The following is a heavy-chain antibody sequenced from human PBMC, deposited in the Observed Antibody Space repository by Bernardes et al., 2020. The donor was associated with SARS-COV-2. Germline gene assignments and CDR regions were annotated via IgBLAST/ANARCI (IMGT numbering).Heavy chain of an antibody. J-gene: IGHJ4*02. Sequence: SETLSLTCAVYGGSFSGYYWSWIRQPPGKGLEWIGEINHSGSTNYNPSLKSRVTISVDTSKNQFSLKLSSVTAADTAVYYCARGDGYQRRFDYWGQGTLVTVSS. V-gene: IGHV4-34*01. CDR2: INHSGST. CDR1: GGSFSGYY. CDR3: ARGDGYQRRFDY. D-gene: IGHD2-2*01.